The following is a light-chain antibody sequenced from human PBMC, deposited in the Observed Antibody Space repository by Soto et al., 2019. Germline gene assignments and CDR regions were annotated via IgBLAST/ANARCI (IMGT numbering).Light chain of an antibody. Sequence: VLTQSPGTLSLSPGESATLSCRASQTVSITYLAWYQQKPGQAPRLLIFGASKRATGIPDRFSGSGSGRDFTLTISGLEPEDFAVYYCQQYGSSPLISFGQGTRLEIK. J-gene: IGKJ5*01. CDR1: QTVSITY. CDR2: GAS. V-gene: IGKV3-20*01. CDR3: QQYGSSPLIS.